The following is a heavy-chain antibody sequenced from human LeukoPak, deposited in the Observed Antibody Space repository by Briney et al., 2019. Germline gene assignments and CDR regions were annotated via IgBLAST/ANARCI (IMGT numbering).Heavy chain of an antibody. CDR1: GYTFTGYY. CDR3: ARGLYYYDPTHFDY. V-gene: IGHV1-2*02. Sequence: ASVKVSCKASGYTFTGYYMHWVRQAPGQGLEWMGWINPNSGGTNYAQKFQGRVTMTRDTSISTAYMELSSLRSEDTAVYYCARGLYYYDPTHFDYWGQGTLVTVSS. J-gene: IGHJ4*02. CDR2: INPNSGGT. D-gene: IGHD3-22*01.